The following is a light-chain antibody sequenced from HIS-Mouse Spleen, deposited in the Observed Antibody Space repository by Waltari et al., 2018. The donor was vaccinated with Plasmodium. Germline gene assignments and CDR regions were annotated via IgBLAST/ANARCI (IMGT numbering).Light chain of an antibody. CDR2: QDS. V-gene: IGLV3-1*01. J-gene: IGLJ2*01. CDR1: KLGDKY. CDR3: QAWDSSTVV. Sequence: SYELTQPPSVSVSPGQTASITCPGAKLGDKYACWYQQKPGQSPVLVIYQDSKRPSGIPKRFSGSNSGNTATLTISGTQAMDEADYYCQAWDSSTVVFGGGTKLTVL.